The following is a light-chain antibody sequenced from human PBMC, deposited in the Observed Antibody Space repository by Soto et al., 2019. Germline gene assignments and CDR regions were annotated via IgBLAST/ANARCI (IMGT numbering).Light chain of an antibody. CDR3: QQLNSYPLT. Sequence: IQLTQSPSSLSASLSDRATITCRASRGMSRYLAWYQQKPGKAPKLLIYAASTLQSGVPTRLSGSGSGTDFTLTISSLQPEDFATYYCQQLNSYPLTFGGGTKVDIK. V-gene: IGKV1-9*01. CDR1: RGMSRY. CDR2: AAS. J-gene: IGKJ4*01.